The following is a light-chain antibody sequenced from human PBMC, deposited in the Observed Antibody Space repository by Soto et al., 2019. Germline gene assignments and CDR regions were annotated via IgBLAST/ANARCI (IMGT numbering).Light chain of an antibody. J-gene: IGKJ1*01. CDR1: QSVSTSY. Sequence: DIVLTQSPGTLSLSPGDRATLSCXXXQSVSTSYLAWYQQKPGQAPRLLIYGASSRATGIPDRFSGSGSGTDFTLTISGLEPEDFAVYYCQQYGNSRGTFGQGTKVEIK. CDR3: QQYGNSRGT. CDR2: GAS. V-gene: IGKV3-20*01.